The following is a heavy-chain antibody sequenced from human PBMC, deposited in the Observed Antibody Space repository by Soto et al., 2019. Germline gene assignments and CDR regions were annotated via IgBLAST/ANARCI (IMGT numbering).Heavy chain of an antibody. CDR2: IFYSGST. D-gene: IGHD2-8*01. J-gene: IGHJ4*02. CDR1: GGSVSIGSYY. CDR3: ARDPTRMYYFDY. Sequence: SETLSLTCTVSGGSVSIGSYYWSWILQPPGKGLEWIGYIFYSGSTNYNPSLKSRVTISVDTSKNQFSLKLSSVTAADTAVYYCARDPTRMYYFDYWGRGTLVTVS. V-gene: IGHV4-61*01.